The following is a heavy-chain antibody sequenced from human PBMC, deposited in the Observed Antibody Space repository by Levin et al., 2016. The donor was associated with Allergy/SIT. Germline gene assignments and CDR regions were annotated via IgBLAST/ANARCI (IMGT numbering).Heavy chain of an antibody. Sequence: ASVKVSCKASGYTFTAYYIHWVRQAPGQGFEWMGWINPNGGGTNYAQNFKGRVTMTRDTSISTAYMDLSSLRSDDDTAAYYCARGFMDSRGSCLDYWGQGTLVTVSS. CDR3: ARGFMDSRGSCLDY. D-gene: IGHD3-22*01. V-gene: IGHV1-2*02. CDR1: GYTFTAYY. J-gene: IGHJ4*02. CDR2: INPNGGGT.